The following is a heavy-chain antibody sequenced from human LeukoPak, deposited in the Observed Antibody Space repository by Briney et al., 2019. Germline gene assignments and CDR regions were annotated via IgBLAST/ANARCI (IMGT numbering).Heavy chain of an antibody. V-gene: IGHV3-73*01. Sequence: GGSLRLSCAASGFTFSIYEMNWVRQASGKGLEWVGRIRSRANTYATAYAASVKGRFTISRDDSKNTAYLQMNSLKTEDTALYYCTRPDDYGDYWGQGTLVTVSS. CDR3: TRPDDYGDY. J-gene: IGHJ4*02. CDR1: GFTFSIYE. CDR2: IRSRANTYAT.